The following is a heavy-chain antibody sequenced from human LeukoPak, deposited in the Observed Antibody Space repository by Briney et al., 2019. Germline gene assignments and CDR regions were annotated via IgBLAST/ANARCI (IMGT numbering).Heavy chain of an antibody. D-gene: IGHD1-26*01. J-gene: IGHJ4*02. V-gene: IGHV3-23*01. CDR1: GFTFSSYA. CDR3: AKGTASSGRSIDY. CDR2: ISGRGGVT. Sequence: PGGSLTLSCSASGFTFSSYATSWVREAPGRGLGWVSVISGRGGVTYYADSVKGRFTISRDNSKTTLYLQMNSLRAEDTAVYYCAKGTASSGRSIDYWGQGTLVTVSS.